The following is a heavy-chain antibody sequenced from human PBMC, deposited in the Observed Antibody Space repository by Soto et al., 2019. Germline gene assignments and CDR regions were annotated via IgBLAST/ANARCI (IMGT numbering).Heavy chain of an antibody. J-gene: IGHJ4*02. D-gene: IGHD5-18*01. CDR1: GFTFTSYG. CDR3: VSDRGYGHASVPYS. V-gene: IGHV3-30*03. CDR2: ISYDGGLQ. Sequence: QAHLVESGGGVVQPGRSLRLSCAASGFTFTSYGMHWVRQAPGTRLEWVAVISYDGGLQHYADSVKGRFTISRDNSKNMGLLQMNSLRAEDTAVYYCVSDRGYGHASVPYSWGQGTLVSVS.